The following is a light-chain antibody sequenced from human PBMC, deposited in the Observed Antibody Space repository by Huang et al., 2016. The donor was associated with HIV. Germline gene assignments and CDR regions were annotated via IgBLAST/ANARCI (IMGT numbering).Light chain of an antibody. J-gene: IGKJ4*01. V-gene: IGKV3-11*01. CDR3: QQRSNLGT. CDR2: DAS. CDR1: QSISSY. Sequence: EIVLTQSPATLSLSPGERATLSRRASQSISSYLAWYQHKPGQAPRLLIYDASNRATGIPARFSGSGSGTDFTLTISSLEPEDFAVYYCQQRSNLGTFGGGTKVEIK.